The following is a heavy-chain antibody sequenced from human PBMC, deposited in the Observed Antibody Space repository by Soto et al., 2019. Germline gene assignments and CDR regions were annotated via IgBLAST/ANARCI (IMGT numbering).Heavy chain of an antibody. CDR2: INHSGST. Sequence: PSETLSLTCAVYGGSFSGYYWSWIRQPPGKGLEWIGEINHSGSTNYNPSLKSRVTISVDTSKNQFSLKLSSVTAADTAVYYCASWGEYSSSPDYFDYWGQGTLVTVSA. J-gene: IGHJ4*02. CDR3: ASWGEYSSSPDYFDY. D-gene: IGHD6-6*01. CDR1: GGSFSGYY. V-gene: IGHV4-34*01.